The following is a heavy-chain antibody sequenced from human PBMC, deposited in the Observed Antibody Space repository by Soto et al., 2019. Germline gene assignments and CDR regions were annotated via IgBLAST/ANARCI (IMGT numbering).Heavy chain of an antibody. V-gene: IGHV1-69*12. D-gene: IGHD1-26*01. Sequence: QVHLVQSGAEVKKPGSSVKVSCKTSGGTFSDSAINWLRQTPGQGLEWMGGLVPMFRTANYAPNLQGRVSIAADESTSTVFMELSSLTFEDTAVYYCARGLGGSSFPFDSWGQGTLVTVSS. CDR1: GGTFSDSA. J-gene: IGHJ4*02. CDR3: ARGLGGSSFPFDS. CDR2: LVPMFRTA.